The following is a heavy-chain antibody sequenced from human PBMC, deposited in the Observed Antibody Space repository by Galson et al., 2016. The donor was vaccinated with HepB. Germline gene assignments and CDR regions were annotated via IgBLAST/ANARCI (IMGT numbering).Heavy chain of an antibody. J-gene: IGHJ4*02. CDR1: GFTFSSYA. Sequence: SLRLSCAASGFTFSSYAMSWVRQAPGKGLEWVSAISGSGGSPYYADSVKGRFIISRDNSKNTLYLQINGLRAEDTAVYYCAKDSSAFTGADYFDYWGQGTLVTVSS. D-gene: IGHD1-14*01. V-gene: IGHV3-23*01. CDR3: AKDSSAFTGADYFDY. CDR2: ISGSGGSP.